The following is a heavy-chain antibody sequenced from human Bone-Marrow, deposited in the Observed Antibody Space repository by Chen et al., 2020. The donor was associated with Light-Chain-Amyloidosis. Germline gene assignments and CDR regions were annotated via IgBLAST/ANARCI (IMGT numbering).Heavy chain of an antibody. CDR1: GDSIRGTNYY. Sequence: QLQLQESGPGLVKPSETLSLTCTVSGDSIRGTNYYWGWIRQPPGEGLEWIGTIPYDGYTYYNPSLKSRVTISLDTSKNQVSLKLGSVTAADTAVYYCARGIRLATPAAVTPDYWGQGTLVTVSS. D-gene: IGHD6-13*01. CDR2: IPYDGYT. V-gene: IGHV4-39*07. J-gene: IGHJ4*02. CDR3: ARGIRLATPAAVTPDY.